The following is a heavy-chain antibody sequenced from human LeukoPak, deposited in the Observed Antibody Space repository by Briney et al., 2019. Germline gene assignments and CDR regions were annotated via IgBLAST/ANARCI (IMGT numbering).Heavy chain of an antibody. J-gene: IGHJ6*02. D-gene: IGHD6-6*01. CDR3: ARSIAARPRLYYYGMDV. Sequence: ASVKVSCKASGYTFTGYYMHWVRQAPGQGLEWMGWINPNSGGTNYAQKFQGRVTMTRDTSVSTAYMELSRLRSDDTAVYYCARSIAARPRLYYYGMDVWGQGTTVTVSS. CDR2: INPNSGGT. V-gene: IGHV1-2*02. CDR1: GYTFTGYY.